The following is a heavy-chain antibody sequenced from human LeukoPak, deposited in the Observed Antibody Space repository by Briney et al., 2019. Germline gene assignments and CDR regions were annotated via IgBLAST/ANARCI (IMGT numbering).Heavy chain of an antibody. CDR2: IYNSEST. J-gene: IGHJ6*03. D-gene: IGHD1-14*01. CDR3: ARFPGGAEYRHYYYMDV. Sequence: PSETLSLTCTVSGGSISSYYWSWIRQPPGKGLEWIGYIYNSESTNYNPSLKSRVTISIDTSKKQFSLKLNTVTAADTAVYYCARFPGGAEYRHYYYMDVWGKGTTVTVSS. CDR1: GGSISSYY. V-gene: IGHV4-59*01.